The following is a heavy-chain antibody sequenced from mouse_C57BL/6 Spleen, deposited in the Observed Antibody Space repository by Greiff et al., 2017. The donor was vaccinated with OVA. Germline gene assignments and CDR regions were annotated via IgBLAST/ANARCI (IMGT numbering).Heavy chain of an antibody. CDR2: IDPNSGGT. D-gene: IGHD2-5*01. CDR3: ASAYYSNYYAMDY. V-gene: IGHV1-72*01. Sequence: VQLQQSGAELVKPGASVKLSCKASGYTFTSYWMHWVKQRPGRGLEWIGRIDPNSGGTKYNEKFKSKATLTVDKPSSPAYMQLSSLTSEDSAVYYCASAYYSNYYAMDYWGQGTSVTVSS. J-gene: IGHJ4*01. CDR1: GYTFTSYW.